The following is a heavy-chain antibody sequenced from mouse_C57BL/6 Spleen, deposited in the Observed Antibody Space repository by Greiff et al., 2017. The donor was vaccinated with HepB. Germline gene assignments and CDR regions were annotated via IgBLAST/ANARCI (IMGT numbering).Heavy chain of an antibody. CDR1: GYTFTSYW. Sequence: QVQLQQPGAELVRPGTSVKLSCKASGYTFTSYWMHWVKQRPGQGLEWIGVIDPSDSYTNYNQKFKGKATLTVDTSSSTAYMHLSSLTSEDSAVYYCARWGLLRDAMDYWGQGTSVTVSS. CDR2: IDPSDSYT. CDR3: ARWGLLRDAMDY. V-gene: IGHV1-59*01. D-gene: IGHD1-1*01. J-gene: IGHJ4*01.